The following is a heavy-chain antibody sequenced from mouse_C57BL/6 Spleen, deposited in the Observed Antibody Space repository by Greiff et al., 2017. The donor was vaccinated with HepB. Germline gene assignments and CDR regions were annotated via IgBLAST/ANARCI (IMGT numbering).Heavy chain of an antibody. CDR2: IYPRSGNT. J-gene: IGHJ4*01. Sequence: VKLQESGAELARPGASVKLSCKASGYTFTSYGISWVKQRTGQGLEWIGEIYPRSGNTYYNEKFKGKATLTADKSSSTAYMELRSLTSEDSAVYFCARSTTVRSPYAMDYWGQGTSVTVSS. CDR3: ARSTTVRSPYAMDY. CDR1: GYTFTSYG. V-gene: IGHV1-81*01. D-gene: IGHD1-1*01.